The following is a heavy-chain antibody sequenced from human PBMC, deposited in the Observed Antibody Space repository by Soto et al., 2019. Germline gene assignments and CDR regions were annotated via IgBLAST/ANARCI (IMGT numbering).Heavy chain of an antibody. CDR3: GRDGTKTLRDGFDP. V-gene: IGHV4-4*07. CDR1: GASISGFY. J-gene: IGHJ5*02. CDR2: IYATGTT. D-gene: IGHD1-1*01. Sequence: PSETLSLTCTVSGASISGFYWSWIRKSAGKGLEWIGRIYATGTTDYNPSLKRRVMVSVDMSKKQFSPKFRSVTAADKSVYYCGRDGTKTLRDGFDPWGQGTSVTVSS.